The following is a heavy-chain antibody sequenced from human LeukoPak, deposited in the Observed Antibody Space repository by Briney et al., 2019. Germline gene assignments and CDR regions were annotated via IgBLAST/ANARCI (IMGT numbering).Heavy chain of an antibody. CDR2: TYYRSRWSN. CDR3: ARASFRAFDI. Sequence: SQTLSLTCAISGDSVYSMYDARNWIRQTPSRCLEWLGRTYYRSRWSNDYAVSVKSRITINPDTSKNQFSLQLSSVTPEDTAVYYCARASFRAFDIWGQGTMVAVSS. V-gene: IGHV6-1*01. J-gene: IGHJ3*02. CDR1: GDSVYSMYDA.